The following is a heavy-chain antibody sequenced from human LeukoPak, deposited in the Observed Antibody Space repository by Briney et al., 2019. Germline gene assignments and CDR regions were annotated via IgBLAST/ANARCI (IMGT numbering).Heavy chain of an antibody. V-gene: IGHV4-59*01. CDR3: ARVVVNGFWSGYADY. J-gene: IGHJ4*02. CDR2: IYYSGST. Sequence: SETLSLTCTVSGGSISSYYWSWIRQPPGKGLEWIGYIYYSGSTNYNPSLKSRVTISVDTSKNQFSLKLSSVTAADTAVYYCARVVVNGFWSGYADYWGQGTLVTVPS. D-gene: IGHD3-3*01. CDR1: GGSISSYY.